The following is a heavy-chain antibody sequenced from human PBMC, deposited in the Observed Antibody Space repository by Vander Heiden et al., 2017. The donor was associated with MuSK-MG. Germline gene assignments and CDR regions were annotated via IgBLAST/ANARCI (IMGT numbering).Heavy chain of an antibody. CDR3: ARRQYSSSGTFDY. D-gene: IGHD6-13*01. CDR1: GFTFSDHY. Sequence: EVQLVESGGGLVQPGGSLRLSCAASGFTFSDHYMDWVRQAPGKGLEWVGRTRNKANSYTTEYAASVKGRFTISRDDSKNSLYLQMNSLKTEDSAVYYCARRQYSSSGTFDYWGQGTLVTVSS. V-gene: IGHV3-72*01. J-gene: IGHJ4*02. CDR2: TRNKANSYTT.